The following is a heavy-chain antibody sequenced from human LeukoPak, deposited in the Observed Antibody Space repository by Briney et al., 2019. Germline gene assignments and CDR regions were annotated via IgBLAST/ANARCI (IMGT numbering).Heavy chain of an antibody. CDR1: GFTFSSYA. J-gene: IGHJ4*02. Sequence: GSLRLSCAASGFTFSSYAMSWVRQAPGKGLGWVSAISGSGGSTYYADSVKGRFTISRDSSKNTLYLQMNSLRAEDTAVYYCAKDRDGDYLFDYWGQGTLVTVSS. CDR2: ISGSGGST. CDR3: AKDRDGDYLFDY. V-gene: IGHV3-23*01. D-gene: IGHD4-17*01.